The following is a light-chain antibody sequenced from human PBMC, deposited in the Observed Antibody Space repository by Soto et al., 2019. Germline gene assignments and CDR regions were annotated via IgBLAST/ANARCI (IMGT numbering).Light chain of an antibody. CDR2: GAS. CDR3: QQYGSSPFT. CDR1: QSVSSSY. J-gene: IGKJ3*01. Sequence: EIVLTQSPATLSLSPGERATLSCRASQSVSSSYLAWYQQKPGQAPRLLIYGASSRATGLPDRFSGSGSGTDFTLTISRLEPEDFAEYYCQQYGSSPFTFGPGTKVDIK. V-gene: IGKV3-20*01.